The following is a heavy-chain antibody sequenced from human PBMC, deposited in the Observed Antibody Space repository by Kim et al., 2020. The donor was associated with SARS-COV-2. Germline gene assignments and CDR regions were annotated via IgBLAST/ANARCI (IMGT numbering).Heavy chain of an antibody. CDR2: INHSGST. D-gene: IGHD2-2*01. CDR3: ARGHSSFDIVVVPAAKARGFDI. CDR1: GGSFSGYY. V-gene: IGHV4-34*01. J-gene: IGHJ3*02. Sequence: SETLSLTCAVYGGSFSGYYWSWIRQPPGKGLEWIGEINHSGSTNYNPSLKSRVTISVDTSKNQFSLKLSSVTAADTAVYYCARGHSSFDIVVVPAAKARGFDIWGQGTMVTVSS.